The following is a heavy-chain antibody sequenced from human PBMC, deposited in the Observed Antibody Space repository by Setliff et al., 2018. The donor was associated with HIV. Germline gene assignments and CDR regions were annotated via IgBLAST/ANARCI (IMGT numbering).Heavy chain of an antibody. CDR1: GTSINSHY. CDR2: IYYTGIP. V-gene: IGHV4-59*11. CDR3: ARVSRLHPFDP. D-gene: IGHD2-15*01. J-gene: IGHJ5*02. Sequence: SETLSLTCTVSGTSINSHYWSWIRQTPGKGLQWIGLIYYTGIPTYNPSLEGRITMSVDRSKNQFSLRLTSVTAADTAMYYCARVSRLHPFDPWGQGT.